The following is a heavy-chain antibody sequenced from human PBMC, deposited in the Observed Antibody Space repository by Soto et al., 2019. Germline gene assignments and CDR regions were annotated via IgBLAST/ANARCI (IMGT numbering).Heavy chain of an antibody. V-gene: IGHV3-48*04. CDR1: GFTFGSYS. CDR3: ARGWGCSSGSCYFTS. Sequence: DVQLVEAGGGLVQPGGSLTISCAASGFTFGSYSMNWVRQAPGKGLEWVSYISSTSSAIWYADSLKGRFIISRDNAENSLYLQMHSLRAEDTAVYFCARGWGCSSGSCYFTSWGQGTLVTVSS. CDR2: ISSTSSAI. D-gene: IGHD2-15*01. J-gene: IGHJ5*02.